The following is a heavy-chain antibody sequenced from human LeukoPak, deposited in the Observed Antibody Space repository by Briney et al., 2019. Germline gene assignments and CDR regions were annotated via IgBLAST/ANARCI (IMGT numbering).Heavy chain of an antibody. CDR3: AKEGIDS. CDR2: ISNSGGST. V-gene: IGHV3-23*01. CDR1: GFTFSSYV. Sequence: GGSLRLSCAVSGFTFSSYVMSWVRQAPGKGLEGVSSISNSGGSTYYADSVKSRFTISRDNSKNTLYLQMNSLRAEDTAVYSWAKEGIDSWGRGTLVAVSS. J-gene: IGHJ4*02.